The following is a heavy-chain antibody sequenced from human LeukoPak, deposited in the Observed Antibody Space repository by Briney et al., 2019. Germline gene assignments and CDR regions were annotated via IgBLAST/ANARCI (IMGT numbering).Heavy chain of an antibody. CDR2: TYYRSRWGN. Sequence: SQTLSLTCAISGDSVSNNIATWNWVRQSPSRGLEWLGRTYYRSRWGNDYAISVKGRITINPDTSRNQFSLQLNSVTPEDTAVCYCVRDSDDYYWALDFWGQGTPVTVSS. CDR3: VRDSDDYYWALDF. J-gene: IGHJ4*02. V-gene: IGHV6-1*01. CDR1: GDSVSNNIAT. D-gene: IGHD3-10*01.